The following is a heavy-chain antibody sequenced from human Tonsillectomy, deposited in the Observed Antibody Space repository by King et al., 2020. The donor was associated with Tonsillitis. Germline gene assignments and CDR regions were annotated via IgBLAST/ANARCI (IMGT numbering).Heavy chain of an antibody. CDR1: GYSISSGYY. D-gene: IGHD5-18*01. J-gene: IGHJ4*02. CDR2: IHHSGST. V-gene: IGHV4-38-2*02. Sequence: QLQESGPGLVKPSETLSLTCTVSGYSISSGYYWGWIRQPPGKGLEWIGTIHHSGSTYYNPSLKSRVIISLDMSKNQFSLKVNSVTAADTAVYYCARHGYSSVPSDYWGQGTLVTVSS. CDR3: ARHGYSSVPSDY.